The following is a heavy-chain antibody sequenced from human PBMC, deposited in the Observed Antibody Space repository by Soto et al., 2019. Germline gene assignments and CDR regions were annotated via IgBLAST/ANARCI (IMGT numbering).Heavy chain of an antibody. J-gene: IGHJ6*02. CDR2: ISYDGRNK. CDR1: GFTFSSYG. CDR3: VKDGSSGWPYYYGLDV. Sequence: GGSLRLSXAASGFTFSSYGMHWVRQAPGKGLEWVAVISYDGRNKYYADSVKGRFTISRDNSKNTLYLQMSSLRAEDTAVYYCVKDGSSGWPYYYGLDVWGQGTTVTVSS. V-gene: IGHV3-30*18. D-gene: IGHD6-19*01.